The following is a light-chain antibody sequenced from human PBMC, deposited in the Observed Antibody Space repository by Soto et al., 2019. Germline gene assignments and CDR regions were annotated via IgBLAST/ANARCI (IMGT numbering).Light chain of an antibody. CDR2: AAS. Sequence: DIQMTQSPSTLSAGVGDRVTITCRASQRISTYLNWYQQKPGKAPTLLIYAASSLQSGVPSRFSGGGSGTDFALTINTLQPEDFATYFCQQCYSSPRTFGQGTMVEIK. CDR3: QQCYSSPRT. CDR1: QRISTY. V-gene: IGKV1-39*01. J-gene: IGKJ1*01.